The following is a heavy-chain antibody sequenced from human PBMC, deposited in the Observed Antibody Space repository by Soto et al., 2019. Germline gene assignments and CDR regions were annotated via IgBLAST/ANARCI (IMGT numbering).Heavy chain of an antibody. CDR2: ISALLSTE. V-gene: IGHV3-23*01. CDR3: ARASPDNAFDI. J-gene: IGHJ3*02. Sequence: GGSLRLSFAASGFTFRDFAMSWVRQAPGRGLEWVSTISALLSTEFYADSVRGRFTISRDNSDNTLYLQMNSLRAEDTAVYYCARASPDNAFDIWGQGTKVTVS. D-gene: IGHD3-9*01. CDR1: GFTFRDFA.